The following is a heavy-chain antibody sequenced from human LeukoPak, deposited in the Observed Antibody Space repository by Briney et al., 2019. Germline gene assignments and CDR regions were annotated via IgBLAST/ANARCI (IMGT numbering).Heavy chain of an antibody. J-gene: IGHJ6*02. CDR1: GFTFSTYE. D-gene: IGHD2-21*02. V-gene: IGHV3-23*01. CDR3: AKADAVTAFLYGMDV. Sequence: GSLRLSCAASGFTFSTYEMNWVRQAPGKGLEWVSAISGSGGSTYYADSVKGRFTISRDNSKNTLYLQMNSLRAEDTAVYYCAKADAVTAFLYGMDVWGQGTTVTVSS. CDR2: ISGSGGST.